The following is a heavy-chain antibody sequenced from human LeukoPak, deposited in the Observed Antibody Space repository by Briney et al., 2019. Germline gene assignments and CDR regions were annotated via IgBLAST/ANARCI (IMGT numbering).Heavy chain of an antibody. Sequence: PSETLSLTCTVSGGSISSHYWSWIRQPPGKGLEWIGYIYYSGSTNYNPSLKSRVTISVDTSKNQFSLKLSSVTAADTAVYYCARTTTAMYYDFWSGYYTGPFDYWGQGTLVTVPS. CDR3: ARTTTAMYYDFWSGYYTGPFDY. J-gene: IGHJ4*02. CDR1: GGSISSHY. CDR2: IYYSGST. D-gene: IGHD3-3*01. V-gene: IGHV4-59*11.